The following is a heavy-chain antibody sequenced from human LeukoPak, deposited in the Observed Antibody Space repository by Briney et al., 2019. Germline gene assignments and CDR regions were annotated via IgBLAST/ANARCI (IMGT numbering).Heavy chain of an antibody. J-gene: IGHJ4*02. CDR2: ISAYNGNT. D-gene: IGHD3-22*01. V-gene: IGHV1-18*01. CDR1: GYTFTSYG. CDR3: AQSYCYDSSGSFDY. Sequence: GASVKLSCTASGYTFTSYGISWVRQPPGQGLEWMGWISAYNGNTNYAQKLQGRVTMTTDTSTSTAYMELRSLRSDDTAVYYCAQSYCYDSSGSFDYWGQGTLVTVSS.